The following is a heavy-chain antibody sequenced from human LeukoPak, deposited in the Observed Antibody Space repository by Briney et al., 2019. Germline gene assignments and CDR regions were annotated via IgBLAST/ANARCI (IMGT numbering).Heavy chain of an antibody. J-gene: IGHJ4*02. CDR3: ARDLSPLYQLPEIGVC. D-gene: IGHD2-2*01. V-gene: IGHV1-46*01. CDR1: GYTFTSYY. Sequence: EASVKVSCKASGYTFTSYYMHWVRQAPGQGLEWMGIINPSGGSTSYAQKFQGRVTMTRDTSTSTVYMELSSLRSEDTAVYYCARDLSPLYQLPEIGVCWGQGTLVTVSS. CDR2: INPSGGST.